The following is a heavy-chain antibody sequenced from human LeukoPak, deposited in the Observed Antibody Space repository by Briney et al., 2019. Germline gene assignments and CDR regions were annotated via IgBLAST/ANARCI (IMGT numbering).Heavy chain of an antibody. CDR3: ARQGYYYYGMDV. V-gene: IGHV4-59*01. J-gene: IGHJ6*02. CDR2: IYYSGST. Sequence: SETLSLTCTVSGGSISSYYWSWIRQPPGKGLEWIGYIYYSGSTNYNPSLKSRVTISVDTSKNQFSLKLSSVTAADTAVYYCARQGYYYYGMDVWGQGTTVTVSS. CDR1: GGSISSYY.